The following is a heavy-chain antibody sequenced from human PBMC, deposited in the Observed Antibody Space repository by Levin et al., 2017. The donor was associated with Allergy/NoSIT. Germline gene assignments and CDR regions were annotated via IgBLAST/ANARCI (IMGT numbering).Heavy chain of an antibody. V-gene: IGHV3-23*01. D-gene: IGHD6-19*01. Sequence: GGSLRLSCAASGFTFNNYAMSWVRQAPGKGLDWVSAIINSGVGTDYADSVKGRFTISRDNSKNTMYLQMNSLRAEETAVYFCAKDAIRGSDQPYYFDYWGQGTLVTASS. J-gene: IGHJ4*02. CDR3: AKDAIRGSDQPYYFDY. CDR1: GFTFNNYA. CDR2: IINSGVGT.